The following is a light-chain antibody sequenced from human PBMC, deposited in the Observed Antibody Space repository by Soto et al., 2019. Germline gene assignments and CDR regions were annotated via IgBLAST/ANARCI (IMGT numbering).Light chain of an antibody. CDR2: GAS. CDR3: QQYHNWPWT. V-gene: IGKV3-15*01. J-gene: IGKJ1*01. Sequence: IVLTQSPSTLSLSTGERATLSCRASQSVSSSYLAWYQQKPGQAPRLLIYGASTRATGIPARFSGSGSGTEFTLTIGSLQSEDFAVYYCQQYHNWPWTFGQGTKVDIK. CDR1: QSVSSSY.